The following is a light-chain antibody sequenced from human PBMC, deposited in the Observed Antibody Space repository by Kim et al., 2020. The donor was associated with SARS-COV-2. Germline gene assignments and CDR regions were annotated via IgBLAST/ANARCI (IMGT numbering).Light chain of an antibody. CDR1: QMVGSNS. Sequence: APEEQAPPACKASQMVGSNSCAWYQQNPGPAPRLLIYGASSRATGIPDRFSGSGSGTDFTLTITRLEPEDFAVYYCQQYSSSPATFGQGTKVDIK. CDR2: GAS. V-gene: IGKV3-20*01. CDR3: QQYSSSPAT. J-gene: IGKJ1*01.